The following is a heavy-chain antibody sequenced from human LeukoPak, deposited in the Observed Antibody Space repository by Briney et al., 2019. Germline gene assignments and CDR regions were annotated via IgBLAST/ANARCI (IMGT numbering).Heavy chain of an antibody. CDR2: IYYSGST. J-gene: IGHJ4*02. D-gene: IGHD3-10*01. CDR3: ARREAYYYGSGSYRY. V-gene: IGHV4-39*01. CDR1: GGSISSSSYY. Sequence: SXXLXLTCTVSGGSISSSSYYWGWIRQPPGKGLEWIGSIYYSGSTYYNPALKSRVTISVNTSKNQFSLKLSSVTAADTAVYYCARREAYYYGSGSYRYWGQGTLVTVSS.